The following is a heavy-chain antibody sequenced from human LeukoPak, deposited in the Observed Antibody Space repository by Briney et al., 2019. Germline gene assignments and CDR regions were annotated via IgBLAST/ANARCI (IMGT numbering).Heavy chain of an antibody. D-gene: IGHD5-18*01. CDR3: ARDKAHGYGRYFDP. CDR1: GGSISTYY. V-gene: IGHV4-59*01. CDR2: ISNGNT. Sequence: PSETLSLTCSVAGGSISTYYWNWIRQTPGKGLEWIGHISNGNTDYNPSLKSRVTISVDTSKNQFSLRLTSVTAADTGVYYCARDKAHGYGRYFDPWGQGALVIVSS. J-gene: IGHJ5*02.